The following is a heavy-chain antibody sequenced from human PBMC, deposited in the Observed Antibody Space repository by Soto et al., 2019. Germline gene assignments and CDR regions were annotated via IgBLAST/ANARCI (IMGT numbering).Heavy chain of an antibody. CDR1: GFIFTGYG. Sequence: GGSRRLSCAASGFIFTGYGMNWVGQAPGKGLEWVSYISSNSGTIYYTDSVKGRFTISRDNTKNSLYLQMNSLRDEDTAVYYCARDWYYYGSGSYYPFDYWGQGTLVTVSS. CDR3: ARDWYYYGSGSYYPFDY. D-gene: IGHD3-10*01. V-gene: IGHV3-48*02. J-gene: IGHJ4*02. CDR2: ISSNSGTI.